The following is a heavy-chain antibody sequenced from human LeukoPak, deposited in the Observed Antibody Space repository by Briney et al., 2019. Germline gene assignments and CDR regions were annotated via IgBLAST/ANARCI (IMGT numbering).Heavy chain of an antibody. D-gene: IGHD2-2*01. V-gene: IGHV4-34*01. CDR2: INHSGST. CDR1: GGSFSDYY. Sequence: SETLSLTCAVYGGSFSDYYWSWIRQPPGKGLEWIGEINHSGSTNYNPSLKSRVTISVDTSKNQFSLKLNSVTAADTAVYYCARGSSLPGDIVVVPAAQGYYYYMDVWGKGTTVTVSS. CDR3: ARGSSLPGDIVVVPAAQGYYYYMDV. J-gene: IGHJ6*03.